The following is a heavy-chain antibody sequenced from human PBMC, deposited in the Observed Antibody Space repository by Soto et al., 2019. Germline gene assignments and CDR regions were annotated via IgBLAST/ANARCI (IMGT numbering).Heavy chain of an antibody. J-gene: IGHJ1*01. Sequence: ASVKVSCKASGHTFTKYAVHWVRQAPGQRLEWMAWINGGDGDTRYSQKFQDRVTLTTDTSANTAYMEMSSLRSEDTAVYYCATTCDSTYYYSPACTEYFHHWGQGTLVTVSS. D-gene: IGHD3-22*01. V-gene: IGHV1-3*01. CDR3: ATTCDSTYYYSPACTEYFHH. CDR2: INGGDGDT. CDR1: GHTFTKYA.